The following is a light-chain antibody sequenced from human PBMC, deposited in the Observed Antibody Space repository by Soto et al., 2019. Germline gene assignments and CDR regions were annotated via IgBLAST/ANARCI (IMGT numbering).Light chain of an antibody. J-gene: IGLJ3*02. CDR1: SSDVGGYDR. CDR2: EVT. Sequence: QSALTQPPSVSGSAAQSVTISCIGTSSDVGGYDRVSWYQQPPGTAPKLMIYEVTNRPSGVPDRFSGSRSGKTASLTISGLQAEDEADYYSTSYTSNSTWVFGGGTKLTVL. V-gene: IGLV2-18*02. CDR3: TSYTSNSTWV.